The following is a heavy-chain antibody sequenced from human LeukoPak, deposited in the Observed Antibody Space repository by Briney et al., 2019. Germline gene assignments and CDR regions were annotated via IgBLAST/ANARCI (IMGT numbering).Heavy chain of an antibody. J-gene: IGHJ5*02. CDR2: ISGSGGST. Sequence: GRSLRLSCAASGFTFSSYAMSWVRQAPGKGLEWVSAISGSGGSTYYADSVKGRFTISRDNSKNTLYLQMNSLRAEDTAVYYCAKTEAAAHINWFDPWGQGTLVTVSS. CDR3: AKTEAAAHINWFDP. CDR1: GFTFSSYA. V-gene: IGHV3-23*01. D-gene: IGHD6-13*01.